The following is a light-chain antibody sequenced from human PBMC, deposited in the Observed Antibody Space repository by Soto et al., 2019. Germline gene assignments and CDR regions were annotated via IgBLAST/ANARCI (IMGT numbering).Light chain of an antibody. CDR3: QQYNNWAS. J-gene: IGKJ4*01. Sequence: EIVMTQSPATLSVSPGERATLSCRASQSVSSNLAWYQQKPGQAPRLLIYGASTSATGIPARFSGSGSETDFTLTISSLQSEDFAVYYCQQYNNWASFGGGTKAEIK. CDR1: QSVSSN. V-gene: IGKV3-15*01. CDR2: GAS.